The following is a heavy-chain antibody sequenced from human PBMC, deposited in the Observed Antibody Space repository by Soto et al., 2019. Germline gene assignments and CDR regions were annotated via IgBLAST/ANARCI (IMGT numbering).Heavy chain of an antibody. J-gene: IGHJ6*02. V-gene: IGHV1-69*12. CDR2: IVPIFRTA. D-gene: IGHD3-3*02. CDR1: GGSFSTAA. CDR3: ARDKDRPQLGGNYYYIMDV. Sequence: QVQVVQSEAEVKKPGSSVKVSCKASGGSFSTAAISWVRQAPGQGLEWMGGIVPIFRTADYAQTFQGRVTITADESTSTAYLELSSLRSEDTAVYYCARDKDRPQLGGNYYYIMDVWGQGTTVTVSS.